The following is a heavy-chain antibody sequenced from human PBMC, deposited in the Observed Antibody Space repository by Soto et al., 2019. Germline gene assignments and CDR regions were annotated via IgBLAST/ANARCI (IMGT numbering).Heavy chain of an antibody. J-gene: IGHJ6*02. D-gene: IGHD3-9*01. Sequence: PGGSLRLSCAASGFTFSSYGMYWVRQAPGKGLEWVAVISYDVSNKYYADSVKGRFTISRDNSKNTLYLQVNSLRAEDTAVYYCAKDPNYDILTGPRRRFYFGMDVWGQGTTVTVSS. CDR2: ISYDVSNK. CDR1: GFTFSSYG. CDR3: AKDPNYDILTGPRRRFYFGMDV. V-gene: IGHV3-30*18.